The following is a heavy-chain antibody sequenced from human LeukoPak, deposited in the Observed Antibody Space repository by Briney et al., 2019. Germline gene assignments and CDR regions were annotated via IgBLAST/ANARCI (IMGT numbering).Heavy chain of an antibody. CDR1: GYTFTGYY. CDR3: ARWENYGDYRIDY. Sequence: ASVKVSCKASGYTFTGYYMHWVRQAPGQGLEWMGWISAYNGNTNYAQKLQGRVTMTTDTSTSTAYMELRSLRSDDTAVYYCARWENYGDYRIDYWGQGTLVTVSS. CDR2: ISAYNGNT. V-gene: IGHV1-18*04. D-gene: IGHD4-17*01. J-gene: IGHJ4*02.